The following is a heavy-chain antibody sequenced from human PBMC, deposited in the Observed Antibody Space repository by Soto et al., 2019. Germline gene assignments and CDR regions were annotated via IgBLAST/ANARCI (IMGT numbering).Heavy chain of an antibody. D-gene: IGHD5-12*01. CDR1: GYTFTSYY. J-gene: IGHJ6*02. Sequence: ASVKVSCKASGYTFTSYYMHWVRQAPGQGLEWMGIINPSGGSTSYAQKFQGRVTMTRDTSTSTVYMELSSLRSEDTAVYYCARTASGFQNYYGMDVWGQGTTVTVSS. CDR2: INPSGGST. V-gene: IGHV1-46*01. CDR3: ARTASGFQNYYGMDV.